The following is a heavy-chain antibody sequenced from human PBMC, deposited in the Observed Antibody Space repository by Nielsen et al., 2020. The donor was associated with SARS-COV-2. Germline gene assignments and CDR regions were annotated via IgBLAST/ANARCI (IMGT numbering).Heavy chain of an antibody. CDR1: GFTFSSHA. V-gene: IGHV3-30*04. J-gene: IGHJ4*02. CDR2: ISYDGNK. CDR3: ARETLDYTSSFVDY. Sequence: GESLKISCAASGFTFSSHAMHWVRQAPGKGLEWLAIISYDGNKHYADSVKGRFTIPRDNSKDTLYLQMDSLRPEDTAVYFCARETLDYTSSFVDYWGQGTLVTVSP. D-gene: IGHD4-11*01.